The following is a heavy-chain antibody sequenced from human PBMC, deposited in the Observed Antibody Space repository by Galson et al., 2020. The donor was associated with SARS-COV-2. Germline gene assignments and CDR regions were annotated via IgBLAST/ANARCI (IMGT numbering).Heavy chain of an antibody. CDR1: GFTFNYYA. V-gene: IGHV3-23*01. D-gene: IGHD6-19*01. J-gene: IGHJ1*01. CDR2: LTNSGDNT. CDR3: AKEGGNGWATDYFQH. Sequence: GGSLRLSCAASGFTFNYYAMAWIRQAPGKGLEWVSLLTNSGDNTYYADSVKGRFTISRDNSKNTLYLQMNNLRADDTAIYYCAKEGGNGWATDYFQHWGQGTLVTVSS.